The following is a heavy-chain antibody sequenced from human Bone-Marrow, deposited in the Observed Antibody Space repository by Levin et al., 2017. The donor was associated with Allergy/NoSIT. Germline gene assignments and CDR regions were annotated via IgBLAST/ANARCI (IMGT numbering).Heavy chain of an antibody. CDR3: AIGTTVSAPIGAFDI. J-gene: IGHJ3*02. CDR2: ISPTGVII. V-gene: IGHV3-11*01. Sequence: PGGSLRLSCAASGFTFSDSYLSWIRQAPGKGLEWISYISPTGVIIYYADSVRGRFTISRDNAKNSLFLQLNSLRADDTAIYYCAIGTTVSAPIGAFDIWGQGTVVTVSS. D-gene: IGHD1-1*01. CDR1: GFTFSDSY.